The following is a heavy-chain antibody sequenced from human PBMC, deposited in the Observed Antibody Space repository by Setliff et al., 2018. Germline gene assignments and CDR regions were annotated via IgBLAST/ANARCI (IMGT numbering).Heavy chain of an antibody. D-gene: IGHD2-15*01. CDR2: TNPNSGNT. Sequence: ASVKVSCKASGYTFTNYDINWVRQATGQGLEWMGWTNPNSGNTGYAQNFQGRVTMTRNTSISTAYMELSSLRFEDTAVYYCATPRSGIIDAFDIWGQGTMVTVSS. J-gene: IGHJ3*02. V-gene: IGHV1-8*02. CDR1: GYTFTNYD. CDR3: ATPRSGIIDAFDI.